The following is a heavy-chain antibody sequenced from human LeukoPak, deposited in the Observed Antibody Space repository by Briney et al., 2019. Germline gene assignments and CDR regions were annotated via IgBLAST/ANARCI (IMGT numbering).Heavy chain of an antibody. J-gene: IGHJ4*02. CDR1: GFTFSSYG. D-gene: IGHD1-26*01. CDR3: AKSLGATRGYFEH. V-gene: IGHV3-30*02. Sequence: GGSLRLSCAASGFTFSSYGMHWVRQAPGKGLEWVAFIWSDGSNKYYADSVKGRYTISRDNSKNTLYLQMNSLRPEDTAVYYCAKSLGATRGYFEHWGQGTLVTVSS. CDR2: IWSDGSNK.